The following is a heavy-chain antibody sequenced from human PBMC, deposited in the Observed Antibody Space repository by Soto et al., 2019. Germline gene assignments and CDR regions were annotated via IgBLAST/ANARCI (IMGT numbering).Heavy chain of an antibody. D-gene: IGHD3-10*01. Sequence: SEILSLTCTVSGGSISSSSYYWGWIRQPPGKGLEWIGSIYYSGSTYYNPSLKSRVTISVDTSKNQFSLKLSSVTAADTAVYYCAKSPYLWFGELFLFDYWGQGTLVTVSS. CDR2: IYYSGST. CDR3: AKSPYLWFGELFLFDY. V-gene: IGHV4-39*01. J-gene: IGHJ4*02. CDR1: GGSISSSSYY.